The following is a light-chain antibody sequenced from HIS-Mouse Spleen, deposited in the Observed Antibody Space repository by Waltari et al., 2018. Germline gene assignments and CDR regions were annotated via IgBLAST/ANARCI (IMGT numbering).Light chain of an antibody. Sequence: QSALTQPPSASGSPGQSVTISCPGTSSAVGGYTYVSWYQHPPGKAPKLMIYEVSNRPSGVPDRFSGSKSGNTASLTVSGLQAEDEADYYCSSYAGSNNFGVFGGGTKLTVL. J-gene: IGLJ2*01. CDR2: EVS. CDR3: SSYAGSNNFGV. V-gene: IGLV2-8*01. CDR1: SSAVGGYTY.